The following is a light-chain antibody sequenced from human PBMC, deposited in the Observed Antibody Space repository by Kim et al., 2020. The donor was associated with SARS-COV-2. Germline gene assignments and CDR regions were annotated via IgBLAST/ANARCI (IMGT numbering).Light chain of an antibody. V-gene: IGLV1-40*01. J-gene: IGLJ2*01. CDR3: QSYDSSQEV. CDR1: SSKIGAGYD. Sequence: PGQRVTISCAGSSSKIGAGYDVHWYQQLPGTAPKLLIYGNSNRPSGVPDRFSGSKSGTSASLAITGLQAEDEADYYCQSYDSSQEVFGGGTQLTVL. CDR2: GNS.